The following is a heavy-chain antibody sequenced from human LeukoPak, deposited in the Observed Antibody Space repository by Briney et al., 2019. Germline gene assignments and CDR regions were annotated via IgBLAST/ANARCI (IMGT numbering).Heavy chain of an antibody. J-gene: IGHJ4*02. V-gene: IGHV5-51*01. CDR2: IYPGDSET. Sequence: GESLKISCKVSGYTFNTHWIGWVRQIPGKGLEWMGVIYPGDSETKYSPSFQGQVTISADKSISTAYLQWSSLKASDTAMNYCARSDYHGNSFDYWGQGTLVTVSS. D-gene: IGHD4-23*01. CDR3: ARSDYHGNSFDY. CDR1: GYTFNTHW.